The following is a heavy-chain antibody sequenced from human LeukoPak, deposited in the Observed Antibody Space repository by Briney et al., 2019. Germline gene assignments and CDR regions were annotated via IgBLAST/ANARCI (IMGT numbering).Heavy chain of an antibody. CDR3: ARDPMPSYYYGSGLYY. V-gene: IGHV1-2*02. CDR1: GYPFSNYD. J-gene: IGHJ4*02. Sequence: ASVKVSCKTSGYPFSNYDINWVRQAAGQGLEWMGWINPNSGGTNYAQKFQGRVTMTRDTSISTAYMELSRLRSDDTAVYYCARDPMPSYYYGSGLYYWGQGTLVTVSS. CDR2: INPNSGGT. D-gene: IGHD3-10*01.